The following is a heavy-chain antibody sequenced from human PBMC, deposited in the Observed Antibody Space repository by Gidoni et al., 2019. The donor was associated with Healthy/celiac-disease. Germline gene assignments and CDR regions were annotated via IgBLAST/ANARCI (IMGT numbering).Heavy chain of an antibody. J-gene: IGHJ4*02. V-gene: IGHV3-9*01. CDR1: GFAFDVYA. CDR3: AKAPHLVNYYFDY. D-gene: IGHD2-21*01. Sequence: EVQLVESGGGLGQPGRSVRPSCAASGFAFDVYAIPWVRQAPGKGLGWVSGISWNSGSIDYADSVKGRFTFSRDNAKNSLYLQMNSLRAEDTALYYCAKAPHLVNYYFDYWGQGTLVTVSS. CDR2: ISWNSGSI.